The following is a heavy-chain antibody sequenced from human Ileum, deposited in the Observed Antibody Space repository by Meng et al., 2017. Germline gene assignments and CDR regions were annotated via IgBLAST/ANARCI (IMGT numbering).Heavy chain of an antibody. D-gene: IGHD6-19*01. CDR2: TFYRSKWND. J-gene: IGHJ4*02. V-gene: IGHV6-1*01. CDR3: ARGWYSSGFHS. CDR1: GDRVSSDSGA. Sequence: QEQLQQAGQGRVKPSQPPSPTFAISGDRVSSDSGAWNWIRQSPSRGLEWLGRTFYRSKWNDDFAESVKSRITITTDTSKNQFSLQLNSVTPEDTAVYYCARGWYSSGFHSWGQGTLVTVSS.